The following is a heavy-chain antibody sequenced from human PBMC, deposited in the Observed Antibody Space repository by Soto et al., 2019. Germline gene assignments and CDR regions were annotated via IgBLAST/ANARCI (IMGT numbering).Heavy chain of an antibody. Sequence: ASVKVSCKASGYTFNSYGISWVRQAPGQGLEWMGIINPSGGSTSYAQKFQGRVTMTRDTSTSTVYMELSSLRSEDTAVYYCAREGMDHRIAAADAYYYGMDVWGQGTTVTVSS. J-gene: IGHJ6*02. CDR3: AREGMDHRIAAADAYYYGMDV. V-gene: IGHV1-46*02. CDR1: GYTFNSYG. D-gene: IGHD6-13*01. CDR2: INPSGGST.